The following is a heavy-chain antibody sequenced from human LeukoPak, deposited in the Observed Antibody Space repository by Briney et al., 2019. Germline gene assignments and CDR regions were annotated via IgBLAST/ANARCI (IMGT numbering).Heavy chain of an antibody. V-gene: IGHV4-59*11. CDR1: GGSISSHY. CDR3: ARGGGGFDP. J-gene: IGHJ5*02. D-gene: IGHD3-16*01. CDR2: ISYSGST. Sequence: PSETLSLTCTVSGGSISSHYWSWIRQPPGKRLEWIGYISYSGSTNYNPSLKSRVTISVDTSKNQFSLKLSSVTAADTAVYYCARGGGGFDPWGQGTLVTVSS.